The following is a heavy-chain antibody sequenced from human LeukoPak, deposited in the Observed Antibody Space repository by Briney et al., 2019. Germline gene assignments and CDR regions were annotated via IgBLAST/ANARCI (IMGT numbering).Heavy chain of an antibody. J-gene: IGHJ3*02. CDR1: GGSISSCSYY. D-gene: IGHD3-22*01. V-gene: IGHV4-61*02. CDR2: IYTSGST. CDR3: ASYYDSSGFES. Sequence: PSETLSLTCTFSGGSISSCSYYWSWIRQPAGKGLEWIGRIYTSGSTNYNPSLKSRLTISVDTSKNQFSLKLSYVTAADTAVYYCASYYDSSGFESWGQGTMVTVSS.